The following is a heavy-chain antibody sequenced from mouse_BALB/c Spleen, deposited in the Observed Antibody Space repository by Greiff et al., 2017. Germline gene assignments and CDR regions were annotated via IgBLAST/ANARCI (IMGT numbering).Heavy chain of an antibody. V-gene: IGHV1-82*01. Sequence: VQLQESGPELVKPGASVKISCKASGYAFSSSWMNWVKQRPGQGLEWIGRIYPGDGDTNYNGKFKGKATLTADKSSSTAYMQLSSLTSVDSAVYFCARSYDGSPFAYWGQGTLVTVSA. CDR1: GYAFSSSW. CDR3: ARSYDGSPFAY. J-gene: IGHJ3*01. D-gene: IGHD2-3*01. CDR2: IYPGDGDT.